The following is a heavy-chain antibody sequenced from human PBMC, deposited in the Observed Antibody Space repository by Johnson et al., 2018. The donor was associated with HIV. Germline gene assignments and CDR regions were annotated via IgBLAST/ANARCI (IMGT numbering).Heavy chain of an antibody. CDR1: GFSFSDYG. J-gene: IGHJ3*01. CDR3: AKGPTVGPPFDL. Sequence: QVHLVESGGGVVQPGGSLRLSCEASGFSFSDYGIHWVRQAPGKGLEWVAYIRSDASKTFYADSLTGRFTISRDNSKNTLYLQMNSLTADDTAVYYCAKGPTVGPPFDLWGQGTTVTVSS. CDR2: IRSDASKT. V-gene: IGHV3-30*02. D-gene: IGHD1-26*01.